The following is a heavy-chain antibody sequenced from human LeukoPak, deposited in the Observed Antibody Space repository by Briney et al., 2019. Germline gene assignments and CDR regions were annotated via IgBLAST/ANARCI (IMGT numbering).Heavy chain of an antibody. CDR2: IYYSGST. D-gene: IGHD3-22*01. CDR3: ARQYYYDSSGSRYYFDY. CDR1: GGSISSYY. J-gene: IGHJ4*02. V-gene: IGHV4-59*01. Sequence: NSSETLSLTCTVSGGSISSYYWSWIRQPPGKGLEWIGYIYYSGSTNYNPSLKSRVTISVDTPKNQFSLKLSSVTAADTAVYYCARQYYYDSSGSRYYFDYWGQGTLVTVSS.